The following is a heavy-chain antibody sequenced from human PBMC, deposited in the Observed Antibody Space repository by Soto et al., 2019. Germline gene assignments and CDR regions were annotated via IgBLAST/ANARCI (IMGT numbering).Heavy chain of an antibody. D-gene: IGHD2-15*01. Sequence: QVQLQQWGAGLLKPSETLSLTCAVYGGSFSGYYWSWIRQPPGKGLEWIGEIDHSGSTTYNPSLKSRVTISVDTSKNQFSLKVNSVTAADTALYYCAGGRCSGGSCYSPRYYYGMDVRGQGTTVTVSS. CDR1: GGSFSGYY. CDR3: AGGRCSGGSCYSPRYYYGMDV. J-gene: IGHJ6*02. V-gene: IGHV4-34*01. CDR2: IDHSGST.